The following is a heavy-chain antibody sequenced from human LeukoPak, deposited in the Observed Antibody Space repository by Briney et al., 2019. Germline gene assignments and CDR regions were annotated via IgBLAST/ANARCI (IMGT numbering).Heavy chain of an antibody. D-gene: IGHD6-13*01. CDR1: GFTFNTYG. Sequence: PGRSLRLSCAASGFTFNTYGMHWVRQAPGKGLEGVAVISYDGSNKHYADSVKGRFTISRDNSKNSLYLQMNSLSAEDTAVYYCAGGYRSSWYIFDYWGQGTLVTVSS. CDR3: AGGYRSSWYIFDY. V-gene: IGHV3-30*03. CDR2: ISYDGSNK. J-gene: IGHJ4*02.